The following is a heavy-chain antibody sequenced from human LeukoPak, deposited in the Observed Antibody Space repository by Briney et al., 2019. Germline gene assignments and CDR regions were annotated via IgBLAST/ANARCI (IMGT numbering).Heavy chain of an antibody. D-gene: IGHD6-6*01. CDR3: ARECSSSLTY. Sequence: PGGSLRLSCAASGFTFSSYWMHWVRQAPGKGLAWVSRINSDGSSTSNADSVKGRFTISRDNAKNTLYLQMNSLRAEDTAVYYCARECSSSLTYWGQGTLVTVSS. CDR2: INSDGSST. J-gene: IGHJ4*02. V-gene: IGHV3-74*01. CDR1: GFTFSSYW.